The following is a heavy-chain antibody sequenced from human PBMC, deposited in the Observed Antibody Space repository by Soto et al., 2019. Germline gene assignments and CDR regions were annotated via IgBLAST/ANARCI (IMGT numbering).Heavy chain of an antibody. V-gene: IGHV4-31*03. CDR1: GGSISSGGYY. Sequence: PSETLSLTCTVSGGSISSGGYYWSWIRQHPGKGLEWIGYIYYSGSTYYNPSLKSRVTISVDTSKNQFSLKLSSVTAADTAVYYCARDRGGYPGPFDYWGQGTLLTVSS. CDR2: IYYSGST. CDR3: ARDRGGYPGPFDY. D-gene: IGHD3-10*01. J-gene: IGHJ4*02.